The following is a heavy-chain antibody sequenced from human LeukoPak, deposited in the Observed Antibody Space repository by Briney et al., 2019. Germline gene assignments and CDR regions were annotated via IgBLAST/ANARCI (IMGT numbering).Heavy chain of an antibody. J-gene: IGHJ1*01. CDR3: ARDEKSGSYSAEYFQH. Sequence: GGSLRLSCAASGFTFSDYYMSWIRQAPGKGLEWVSYISSSGSTIYYADSVKGRFTISRDNAKNSLYLQMNSLRAEDTAVYYCARDEKSGSYSAEYFQHWGQGTLVTVSS. CDR1: GFTFSDYY. D-gene: IGHD1-26*01. V-gene: IGHV3-11*04. CDR2: ISSSGSTI.